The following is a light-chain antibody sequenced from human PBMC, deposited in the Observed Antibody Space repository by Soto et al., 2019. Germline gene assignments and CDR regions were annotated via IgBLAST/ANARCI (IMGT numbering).Light chain of an antibody. J-gene: IGLJ1*01. CDR3: CSYAGSSTPHYV. CDR1: SSDVGSYNL. Sequence: QSALTQPASVSGSLGQSITISCTGTSSDVGSYNLVSWYQQHPGKAPKLMIYEGSKRPSGVSNRFSGSKSGNTASLTISGLQAEDEADYYCCSYAGSSTPHYVFGTGTNFTVL. CDR2: EGS. V-gene: IGLV2-23*01.